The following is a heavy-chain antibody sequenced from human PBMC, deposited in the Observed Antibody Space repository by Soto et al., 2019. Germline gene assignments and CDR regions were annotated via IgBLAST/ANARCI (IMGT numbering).Heavy chain of an antibody. D-gene: IGHD3-9*01. CDR1: GFTFSNAW. CDR3: TTAYYDILTGPGPPADFDY. Sequence: PGESLKISCAASGFTFSNAWMNWVRQAPGKGLEWVGRIKSKTDGGTTDYAAPVKGRFTISRDDSKNTLYLQMNSLKTEDTAVYYCTTAYYDILTGPGPPADFDYWGQGPLVTVSS. V-gene: IGHV3-15*07. J-gene: IGHJ4*02. CDR2: IKSKTDGGTT.